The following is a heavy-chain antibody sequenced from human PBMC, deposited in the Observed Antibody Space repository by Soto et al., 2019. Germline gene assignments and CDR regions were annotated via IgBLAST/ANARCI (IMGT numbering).Heavy chain of an antibody. V-gene: IGHV1-46*01. CDR2: INPSGGST. CDR3: ARDASSIVPNGGYFQH. CDR1: GYTFTGYY. J-gene: IGHJ1*01. D-gene: IGHD2-8*01. Sequence: ASVKVSCKASGYTFTGYYMHWVRQAPGQGLEWMGIINPSGGSTSYAQKFQGRVTMTRDTSTSTVYMELSSLRSEDTAVYYCARDASSIVPNGGYFQHWGQGTLVTVSS.